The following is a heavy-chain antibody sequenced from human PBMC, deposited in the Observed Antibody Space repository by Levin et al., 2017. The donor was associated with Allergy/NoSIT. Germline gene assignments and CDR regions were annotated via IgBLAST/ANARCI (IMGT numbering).Heavy chain of an antibody. CDR2: IYYSGST. V-gene: IGHV4-30-4*01. CDR3: ARAVYREFDGSGSYSDY. D-gene: IGHD3-10*01. CDR1: GGSISSGDYY. Sequence: SETLSLTCTVSGGSISSGDYYWSWIRQPPGKGLEWIGYIYYSGSTYYNPSLKSRVTISVDTSKNQFSLKLSSVTAADTAVYYCARAVYREFDGSGSYSDYWGQGTLVTVSS. J-gene: IGHJ4*02.